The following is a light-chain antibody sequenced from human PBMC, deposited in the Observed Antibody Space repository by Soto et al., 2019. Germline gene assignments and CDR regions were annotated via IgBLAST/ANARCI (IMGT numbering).Light chain of an antibody. CDR1: QSISSF. Sequence: IQLTQSPSSLSASVGDRVTITCRASQSISSFLAWYQQKPGKAPKLLLYGASTLQSRVPSRFSGSESGTHFTLTIGSLQPDDFATYYCQQLNSFPIPFGPATKVDIK. J-gene: IGKJ3*01. CDR2: GAS. CDR3: QQLNSFPIP. V-gene: IGKV1-9*01.